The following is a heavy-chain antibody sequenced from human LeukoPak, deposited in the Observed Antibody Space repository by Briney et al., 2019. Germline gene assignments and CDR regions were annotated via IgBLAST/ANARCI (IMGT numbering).Heavy chain of an antibody. CDR3: SRDLLSLPHKYFDS. CDR1: GFSFSNYG. V-gene: IGHV3-30*02. CDR2: IRYDGSQK. D-gene: IGHD3-16*01. J-gene: IGHJ4*02. Sequence: GGSLRLSCAASGFSFSNYGMHWVRQAPGKGLEWVAYIRYDGSQKYYGDSVKGRFTISRDNSKNTVYMQMNSLRDEDTAVYYCSRDLLSLPHKYFDSWGQGTLVTVSS.